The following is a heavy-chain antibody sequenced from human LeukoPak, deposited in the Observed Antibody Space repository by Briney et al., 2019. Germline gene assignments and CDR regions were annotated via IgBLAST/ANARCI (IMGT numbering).Heavy chain of an antibody. V-gene: IGHV1-24*01. CDR1: GYTLTELS. D-gene: IGHD3-10*01. Sequence: GASVKVSCKVSGYTLTELSMHWVRQAPAKRLEWVGGFDIEDGETINAQKLQGRVTMTEATSTDTAYMELSSLRSEDTAVYYCATDGSQGYGGGHFDYWGQGTLVTVSS. CDR2: FDIEDGET. J-gene: IGHJ4*02. CDR3: ATDGSQGYGGGHFDY.